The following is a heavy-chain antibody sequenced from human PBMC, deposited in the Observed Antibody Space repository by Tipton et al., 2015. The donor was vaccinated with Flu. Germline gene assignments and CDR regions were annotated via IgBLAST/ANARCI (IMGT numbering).Heavy chain of an antibody. Sequence: TLSLTCTVSGGSISSGGYYWSWIRQHPGKGLEWIGYIYYSGSTYYNPSLKSRVTISVDTSKNQFSLKLSSVTAADTAVYYCARASRTYDYVWGSYRSYMGWFDPWGQGTLVTVSS. CDR1: GGSISSGGYY. D-gene: IGHD3-16*02. V-gene: IGHV4-31*03. CDR2: IYYSGST. J-gene: IGHJ5*02. CDR3: ARASRTYDYVWGSYRSYMGWFDP.